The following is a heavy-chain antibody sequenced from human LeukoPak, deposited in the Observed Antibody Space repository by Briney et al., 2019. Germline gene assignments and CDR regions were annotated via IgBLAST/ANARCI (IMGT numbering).Heavy chain of an antibody. Sequence: ASVKVSCKASGYIFTTYFIHWVRQTPGQGLEWMGWINPNNGDTNYVQKFQGRVTMTRDTSISTAYMELTRLRSDDTAVYYCAREGGYDILTGYQDYWGQGTLVTVSS. V-gene: IGHV1-2*02. CDR2: INPNNGDT. D-gene: IGHD3-9*01. CDR3: AREGGYDILTGYQDY. J-gene: IGHJ4*02. CDR1: GYIFTTYF.